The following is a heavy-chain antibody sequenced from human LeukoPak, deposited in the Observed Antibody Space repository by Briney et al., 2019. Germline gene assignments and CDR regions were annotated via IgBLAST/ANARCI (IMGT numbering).Heavy chain of an antibody. D-gene: IGHD1-14*01. Sequence: GGSLRLSCAASGLTVSSSYMSWVRQAPGKGLEWVSSISGSGGSTYYADSVKGRFTISRDNSKNTLYLQMNSLRAEDTAVYYCAKAVNFGNLDYWGQGTLVTVSS. CDR1: GLTVSSSY. CDR2: ISGSGGST. CDR3: AKAVNFGNLDY. V-gene: IGHV3-23*01. J-gene: IGHJ4*02.